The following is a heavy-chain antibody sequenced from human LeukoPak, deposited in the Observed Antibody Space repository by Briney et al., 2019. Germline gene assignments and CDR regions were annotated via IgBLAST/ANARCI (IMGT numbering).Heavy chain of an antibody. CDR2: ISSSSDYI. V-gene: IGHV3-21*01. CDR3: ARDTADYDSSGPNWFDP. Sequence: GGSLRLSCVASGFTFSRYSINWVRQAPGKGLEWVSSISSSSDYIYYADSVKGRFTISRDNAKNSLYLQMNSLRAEDTAVYYCARDTADYDSSGPNWFDPWGQGTLVTVSS. CDR1: GFTFSRYS. J-gene: IGHJ5*02. D-gene: IGHD3-22*01.